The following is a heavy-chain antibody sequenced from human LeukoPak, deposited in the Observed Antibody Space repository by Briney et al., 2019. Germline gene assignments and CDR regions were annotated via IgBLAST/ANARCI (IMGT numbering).Heavy chain of an antibody. CDR3: ARISGNSYGTYYYYYGMDV. Sequence: ASVKVSCKASGYTFTSYDINWVRQATGQGLEWMGWMNPNSGNTGYAQEFQGRVTMTRNTSISTAYMELSSLRSEDTAVYYCARISGNSYGTYYYYYGMDVWGQGTTVTVSS. D-gene: IGHD5-18*01. J-gene: IGHJ6*02. CDR1: GYTFTSYD. CDR2: MNPNSGNT. V-gene: IGHV1-8*01.